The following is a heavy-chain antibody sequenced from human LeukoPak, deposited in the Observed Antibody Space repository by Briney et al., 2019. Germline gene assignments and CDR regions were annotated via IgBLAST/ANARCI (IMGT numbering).Heavy chain of an antibody. V-gene: IGHV4-59*12. CDR2: IYYSGST. J-gene: IGHJ6*03. CDR3: ARGACSSTSCYALYYYYYYYMDV. CDR1: GGSISSYY. D-gene: IGHD2-2*01. Sequence: SETLSLTCTVSGGSISSYYWSWIRQPPGKGLEWIGYIYYSGSTNYNPSLKSRVTISVDTSKNQFSLKLSSVTAADTAVYYCARGACSSTSCYALYYYYYYYMDVWGKGTTVTVSS.